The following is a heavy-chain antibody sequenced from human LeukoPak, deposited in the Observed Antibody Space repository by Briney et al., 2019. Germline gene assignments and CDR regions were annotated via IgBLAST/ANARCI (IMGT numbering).Heavy chain of an antibody. CDR3: ARGQTTVTN. CDR2: IKQDGSEK. J-gene: IGHJ4*02. V-gene: IGHV3-7*03. Sequence: GGSLRLSCAASGFTFSSYWMSWVRQAPGKGLGWVANIKQDGSEKYYVDSVKGRFTISRDNAKNSLYLQMSSLRAEDTAVYFCARGQTTVTNWGQGTLVTVSS. CDR1: GFTFSSYW. D-gene: IGHD4-17*01.